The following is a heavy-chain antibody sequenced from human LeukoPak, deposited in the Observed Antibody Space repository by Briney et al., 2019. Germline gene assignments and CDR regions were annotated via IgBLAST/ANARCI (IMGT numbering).Heavy chain of an antibody. CDR3: ARGPSSGWYDY. Sequence: QAGGSLRLSCAASGFPFRSYAMHWVRQAPGKGLEYVSAITLDGISTYYANSVKGRFTISRNNSKNTLYLQMGSLRAEDTAVYYCARGPSSGWYDYWGQGTLVTVSS. V-gene: IGHV3-64*01. D-gene: IGHD6-19*01. J-gene: IGHJ4*02. CDR2: ITLDGIST. CDR1: GFPFRSYA.